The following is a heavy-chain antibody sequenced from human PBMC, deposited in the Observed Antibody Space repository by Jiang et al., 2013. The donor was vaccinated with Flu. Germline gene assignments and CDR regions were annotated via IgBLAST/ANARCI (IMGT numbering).Heavy chain of an antibody. CDR2: IHYSGST. CDR1: GGSITNYY. J-gene: IGHJ4*02. CDR3: ARARAPEVAANYFDY. Sequence: GLVKPSETLSLTCTVSGGSITNYYWNWIRQAPGKGLEWIGYIHYSGSTNYNSSLKSRVTISKDTSKNQFSLRLNSVTAADTAVYFCARARAPEVAANYFDYWGQGTLVTVSS. V-gene: IGHV4-59*01. D-gene: IGHD1-26*01.